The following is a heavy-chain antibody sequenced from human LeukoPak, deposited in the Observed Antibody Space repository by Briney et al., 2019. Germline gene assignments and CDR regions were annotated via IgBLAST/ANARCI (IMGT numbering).Heavy chain of an antibody. V-gene: IGHV3-23*01. CDR3: AKEGGLRYFDWPRGYYFDY. J-gene: IGHJ4*02. CDR2: ISGSGGST. CDR1: GFTFSSYG. D-gene: IGHD3-9*01. Sequence: SGGSLRLSCAASGFTFSSYGMSWVRQAPGKGLEWVSAISGSGGSTYYADSVKGRFTISRDNSKNTLYLQMNSLRAEDTAVYYCAKEGGLRYFDWPRGYYFDYWGQGTLVTVSS.